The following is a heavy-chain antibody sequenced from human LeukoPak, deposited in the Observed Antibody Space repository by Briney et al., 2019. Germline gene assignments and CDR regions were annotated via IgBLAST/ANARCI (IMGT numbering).Heavy chain of an antibody. D-gene: IGHD2-2*02. J-gene: IGHJ4*02. CDR2: VYHSGST. Sequence: SETLSLTCTVSGGSISSYFWSWIRQPPGKKLEYIGYVYHSGSTNYNPSLKSRVTISVDTSKNRFSLMLSSVTAADTAVYYCARRLWTCSSTSCYRYWGQGTLVTVSS. CDR1: GGSISSYF. CDR3: ARRLWTCSSTSCYRY. V-gene: IGHV4-59*08.